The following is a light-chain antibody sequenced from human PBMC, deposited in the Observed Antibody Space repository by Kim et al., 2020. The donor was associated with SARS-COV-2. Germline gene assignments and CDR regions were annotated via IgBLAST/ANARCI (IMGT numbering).Light chain of an antibody. CDR1: NHAVDYRG. V-gene: IGLV10-54*01. CDR2: RDN. Sequence: QPAALPCTANNHAVDYRGAALLQQHQRHPPKLLSSRDNNRPSGISERFSASTSGNTASLTITGLQPEDEADYYCSAWDSSLSVWVFGGGTKLTVL. CDR3: SAWDSSLSVWV. J-gene: IGLJ3*02.